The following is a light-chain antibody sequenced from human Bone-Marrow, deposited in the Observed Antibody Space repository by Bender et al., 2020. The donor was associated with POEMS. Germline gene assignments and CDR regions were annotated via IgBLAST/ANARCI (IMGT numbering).Light chain of an antibody. CDR1: SSDVGRYDL. V-gene: IGLV2-14*02. Sequence: QSALTQPASVSGSPGQSITISCTGTSSDVGRYDLVSWYQQYPGKAPQLMIYDVSYRPSGVSSRFSGSKSGNTASLTISGLRTEDEADYYCSSYTGSSTIFGGGTKLTVL. CDR3: SSYTGSSTI. CDR2: DVS. J-gene: IGLJ2*01.